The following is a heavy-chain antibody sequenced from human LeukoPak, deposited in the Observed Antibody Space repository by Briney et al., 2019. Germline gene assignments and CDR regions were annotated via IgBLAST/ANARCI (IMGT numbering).Heavy chain of an antibody. V-gene: IGHV4-59*01. CDR1: GGFISTYY. D-gene: IGHD5-12*01. J-gene: IGHJ4*02. CDR3: AKSPRIVTTIFDY. CDR2: IHERGST. Sequence: SETLSLTCTVSGGFISTYYWSWLRQSPGKGLEWIGYIHERGSTNHNPSLKSRVTMSVDTSRNQFSLQLTSVTAADTAVYFCAKSPRIVTTIFDYWGQGTLVTVSS.